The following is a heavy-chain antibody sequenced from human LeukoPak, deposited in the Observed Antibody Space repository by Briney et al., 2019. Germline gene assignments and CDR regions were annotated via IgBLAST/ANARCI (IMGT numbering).Heavy chain of an antibody. CDR3: ARRGLTLRNWYFDL. D-gene: IGHD3-10*01. CDR1: GYSVNSDYY. CDR2: TTHRGTT. Sequence: SETLSLTCAVSGYSVNSDYYWGWIRQYPGKGLEWIGSTTHRGTTYHNPPLMRRVSISLDSSKNHLSLKLRSVTAADTAIYYCARRGLTLRNWYFDLWGRGTLVTVSS. V-gene: IGHV4-38-2*01. J-gene: IGHJ2*01.